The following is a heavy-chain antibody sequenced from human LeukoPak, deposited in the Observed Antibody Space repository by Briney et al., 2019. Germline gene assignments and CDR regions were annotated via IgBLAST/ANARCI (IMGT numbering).Heavy chain of an antibody. Sequence: GASVKVSCKASGYTFTSYDINWVRQATGQGLEWMGWMNPNSGNTGYAQKFQGRVTMTRNTSMSTAYMELSSLRSEDTAVYYCARGYGSGIYYYYYYGMDVWGQGTTVTVSS. CDR2: MNPNSGNT. V-gene: IGHV1-8*01. J-gene: IGHJ6*02. CDR3: ARGYGSGIYYYYYYGMDV. CDR1: GYTFTSYD. D-gene: IGHD3-10*01.